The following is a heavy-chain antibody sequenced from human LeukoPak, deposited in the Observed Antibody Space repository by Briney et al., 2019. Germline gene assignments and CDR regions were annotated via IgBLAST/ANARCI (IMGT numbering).Heavy chain of an antibody. CDR1: GFPFSSFA. V-gene: IGHV3-23*01. D-gene: IGHD4-17*01. Sequence: TGGSLRLSCAASGFPFSSFAMSWVRQAPGKGLEWVSSISETGDKTYYADSVKGRFTMSRDNSKNTLYLQMNSLRAEDTAVYYCAKEASMTTVLQDIWGQGTMVTVSS. J-gene: IGHJ3*02. CDR2: ISETGDKT. CDR3: AKEASMTTVLQDI.